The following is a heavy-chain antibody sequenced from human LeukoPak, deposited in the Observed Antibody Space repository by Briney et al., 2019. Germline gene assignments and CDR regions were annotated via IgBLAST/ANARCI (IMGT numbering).Heavy chain of an antibody. J-gene: IGHJ6*03. CDR2: INHSEST. V-gene: IGHV4-34*01. CDR1: GGSFSGYY. CDR3: ARSRYCSSTSCYYLYYYMDV. D-gene: IGHD2-2*01. Sequence: PSETLSLTCAVYGGSFSGYYWSWIRQPPGKGLEWIGEINHSESTNYNPSLKSRVTISVDTSKNQFSLKLSSVTAADTAVYYCARSRYCSSTSCYYLYYYMDVWGKGTTVTVSS.